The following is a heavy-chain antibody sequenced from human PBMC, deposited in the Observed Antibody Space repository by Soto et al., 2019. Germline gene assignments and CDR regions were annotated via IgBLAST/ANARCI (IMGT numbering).Heavy chain of an antibody. CDR2: INHSGST. J-gene: IGHJ4*02. V-gene: IGHV4-34*01. CDR1: GGSFSGYY. CDR3: ASEYAAVAGNHYFDY. Sequence: SETLSLTCAVYGGSFSGYYWSWIRQPPGKGLEWIGEINHSGSTNYNPSLKSRVTISVDTSKNQFSLKLSSVTAADTAVYYCASEYAAVAGNHYFDYWGQGTLVTVSS. D-gene: IGHD6-19*01.